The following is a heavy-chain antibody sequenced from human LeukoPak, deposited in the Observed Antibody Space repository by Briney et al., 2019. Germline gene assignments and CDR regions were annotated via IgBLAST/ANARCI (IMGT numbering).Heavy chain of an antibody. CDR1: GFTFSSYS. Sequence: GGSLRLSCAASGFTFSSYSMNWVRQAPGKGLEWVSSISSSGSYIYYADSVRGRFTISRDNATNSLYLQMNSLRAEDTAVYYCARSPEWGSYYVGYYCYYMDVWGKGTTVTVSS. D-gene: IGHD1-26*01. CDR3: ARSPEWGSYYVGYYCYYMDV. CDR2: ISSSGSYI. J-gene: IGHJ6*03. V-gene: IGHV3-21*01.